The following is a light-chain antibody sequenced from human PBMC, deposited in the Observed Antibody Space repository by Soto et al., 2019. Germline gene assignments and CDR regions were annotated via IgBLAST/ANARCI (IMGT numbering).Light chain of an antibody. CDR3: QQYNPFSPWT. Sequence: DIQITQSPSTLSASVGDRVTITCRASQRISSWLAWYQQKPGKAPKLLIYDASTLESGVPSRFSGSGSGTEFTLTISSLQPDDFATFYCQQYNPFSPWTFGQGTKVDIK. J-gene: IGKJ1*01. V-gene: IGKV1-5*01. CDR2: DAS. CDR1: QRISSW.